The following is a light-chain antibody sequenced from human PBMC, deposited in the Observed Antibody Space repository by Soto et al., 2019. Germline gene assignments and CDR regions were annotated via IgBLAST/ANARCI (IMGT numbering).Light chain of an antibody. J-gene: IGLJ2*01. CDR2: GQT. CDR1: SSDNGSNT. V-gene: IGLV1-44*01. Sequence: QSVLTQPPSASGTPGQRVTISCSGSSSDNGSNTLNWYQHLPGTAPKLLIDGQTQRPSGVPDRVSGCRSGTSASLAISGRHSEQDGDYYCAVCDAGLADRVFGGGTKLTVL. CDR3: AVCDAGLADRV.